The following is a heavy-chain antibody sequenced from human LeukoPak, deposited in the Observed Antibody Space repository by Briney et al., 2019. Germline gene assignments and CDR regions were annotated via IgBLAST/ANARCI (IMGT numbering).Heavy chain of an antibody. D-gene: IGHD6-6*01. CDR3: AREYSSSSVGAFDI. Sequence: SETLSLTCAVYGGSFGGYYWSWIRQPPGKGLEWIGEINHSGSTNYNPSLKSRVTISVDTSKNQFSLKLSSVTAADTAVYYCAREYSSSSVGAFDIWGQGTMVTVSS. CDR1: GGSFGGYY. V-gene: IGHV4-34*01. CDR2: INHSGST. J-gene: IGHJ3*02.